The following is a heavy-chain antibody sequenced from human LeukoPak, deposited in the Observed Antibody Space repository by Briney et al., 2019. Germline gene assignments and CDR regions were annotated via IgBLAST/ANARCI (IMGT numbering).Heavy chain of an antibody. D-gene: IGHD3-10*02. CDR1: GGSISSYY. CDR3: ARRLRSGVYWSFDP. Sequence: SETLSLTCTVSGGSISSYYWSWIRQPPGKGLEWIGYIYYSGSTNYNPSLKSRVTISVDTSKNQFSLKLSSVTAADTAVYYCARRLRSGVYWSFDPWGQGTLVTVSS. CDR2: IYYSGST. J-gene: IGHJ5*02. V-gene: IGHV4-59*08.